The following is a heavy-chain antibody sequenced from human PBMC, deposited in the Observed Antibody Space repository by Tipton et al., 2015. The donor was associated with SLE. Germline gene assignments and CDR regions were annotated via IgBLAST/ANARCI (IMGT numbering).Heavy chain of an antibody. CDR3: ARGGAVAATDY. V-gene: IGHV4-39*07. Sequence: TLSLTCTVSGGSISSNNYYWGWIRQPPGKGLEWIGEINHSGSTNYNPSLKSRVTISVDTSKNQFSLKLSSVTAADTAVYYCARGGAVAATDYWGQGTLVTVSS. CDR1: GGSISSNNYY. CDR2: INHSGST. D-gene: IGHD6-19*01. J-gene: IGHJ4*02.